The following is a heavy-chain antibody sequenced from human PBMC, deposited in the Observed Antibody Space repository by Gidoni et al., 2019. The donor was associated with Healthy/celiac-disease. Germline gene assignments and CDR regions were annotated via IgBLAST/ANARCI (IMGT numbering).Heavy chain of an antibody. Sequence: EVQLVESGGGLVKPGGSLRLPCAASGFTFSNAWLSWVRQAPGKGLEWVGRIKSKTDGGTTDYAAPVKGRFTISRDDSKNTLYLQMNSLKTEDTAVYYCTTDLKGCSSTSCTWYNWNYSGYWGQGTLVTVSS. CDR2: IKSKTDGGTT. J-gene: IGHJ4*02. V-gene: IGHV3-15*01. CDR3: TTDLKGCSSTSCTWYNWNYSGY. D-gene: IGHD2-2*01. CDR1: GFTFSNAW.